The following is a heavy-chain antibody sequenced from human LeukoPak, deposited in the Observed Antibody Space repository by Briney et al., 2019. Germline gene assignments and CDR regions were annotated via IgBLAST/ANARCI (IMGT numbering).Heavy chain of an antibody. CDR3: ARVGAAYSSSSGPLAGWFDP. Sequence: SETLSLTCTVSGGSISSYYWSWIRQPPGKGLEWIGYIYYSGSTNYNPSLKSRVTISVDTPKNQFSLKLSSVTAADTAVYYCARVGAAYSSSSGPLAGWFDPWGQGTLVTVSS. J-gene: IGHJ5*02. CDR1: GGSISSYY. CDR2: IYYSGST. D-gene: IGHD6-6*01. V-gene: IGHV4-59*01.